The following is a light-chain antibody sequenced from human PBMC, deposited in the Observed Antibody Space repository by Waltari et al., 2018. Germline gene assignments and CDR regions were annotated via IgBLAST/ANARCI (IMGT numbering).Light chain of an antibody. CDR1: QSIRSY. V-gene: IGKV1-39*01. Sequence: DIQMTQSPSSLSASVGDRVTITCRASQSIRSYLNWNQQKPGKAPKLLIYAASSLQSGVPSRFSGSGSGTDFTLTISSLQPEDFATYYCQQSYSTPQTFGQGTKLEIK. CDR2: AAS. J-gene: IGKJ2*01. CDR3: QQSYSTPQT.